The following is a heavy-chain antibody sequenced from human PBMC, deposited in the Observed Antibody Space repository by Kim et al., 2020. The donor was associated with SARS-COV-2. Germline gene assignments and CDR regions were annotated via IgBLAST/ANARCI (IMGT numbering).Heavy chain of an antibody. CDR1: GFTFSSYG. V-gene: IGHV3-33*06. J-gene: IGHJ4*02. CDR2: IWYDGSNK. Sequence: GGSLRLSCAASGFTFSSYGMHWVRQAPGKGLEWVAVIWYDGSNKYYADSVKGRFTISRDNSKNTLYLQMNSLRAEDTAVYYCAKDRTPGSSGWYVGYWGQGTLVTVSS. D-gene: IGHD6-19*01. CDR3: AKDRTPGSSGWYVGY.